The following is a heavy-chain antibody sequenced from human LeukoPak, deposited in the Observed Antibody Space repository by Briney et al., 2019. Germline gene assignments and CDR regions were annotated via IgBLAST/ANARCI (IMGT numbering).Heavy chain of an antibody. Sequence: PGGSLRLSCSASGFTFSSYAMHGVRQAPGKGLEGVAVISYDGGYKYYADSVRGRFTISRDNSKNTLSLQMNSLRAEDTSVYYCARGQRRHIDMAPSFDYWGQGTLVTVSS. V-gene: IGHV3-30*04. CDR3: ARGQRRHIDMAPSFDY. J-gene: IGHJ4*02. D-gene: IGHD5-24*01. CDR2: ISYDGGYK. CDR1: GFTFSSYA.